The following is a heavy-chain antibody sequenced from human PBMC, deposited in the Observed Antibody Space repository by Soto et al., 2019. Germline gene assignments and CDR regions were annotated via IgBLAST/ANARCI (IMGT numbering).Heavy chain of an antibody. D-gene: IGHD3-10*01. CDR2: ISYDGSNK. CDR1: GFTFSIYG. CDR3: AKENYGSGTSCPPGPY. V-gene: IGHV3-30*18. Sequence: GGSLRLSCAASGFTFSIYGMHWVRQAPGKGLEWVAVISYDGSNKYYADSVKGRFTISRDNSKNTLYLQMNSLRAEDTAVYYCAKENYGSGTSCPPGPYWGQGTLVTVSS. J-gene: IGHJ4*02.